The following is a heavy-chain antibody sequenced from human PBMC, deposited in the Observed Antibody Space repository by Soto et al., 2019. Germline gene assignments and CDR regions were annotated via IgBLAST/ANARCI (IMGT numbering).Heavy chain of an antibody. J-gene: IGHJ3*02. V-gene: IGHV4-39*01. Sequence: QLQLQESGPGLVKPSETLSLTCSVSGGPFSSGNYYWGWVRQPPGKGLEWLAAIHYSGKTSYNPSLESRVSISVDTSRKQSSLDMSSVTAADTTVYYCERIHNASFGDDTFDTWGQGTMVIVSS. CDR2: IHYSGKT. CDR1: GGPFSSGNYY. CDR3: ERIHNASFGDDTFDT. D-gene: IGHD3-10*01.